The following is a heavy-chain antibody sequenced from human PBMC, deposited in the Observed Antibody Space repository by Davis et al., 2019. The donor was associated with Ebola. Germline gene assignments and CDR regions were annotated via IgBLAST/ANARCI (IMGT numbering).Heavy chain of an antibody. Sequence: GESLKISCAASGFSFGDYTMHWVRQVPGKGLEWVSLISWDGGTTDYADSVKGRFIISRDNGKNSLYLQLSSLRTEDTALYYCAKDHRYGPGLGPFDYWGQGTLVTVSS. CDR1: GFSFGDYT. V-gene: IGHV3-43*01. J-gene: IGHJ4*02. CDR2: ISWDGGTT. D-gene: IGHD3-16*01. CDR3: AKDHRYGPGLGPFDY.